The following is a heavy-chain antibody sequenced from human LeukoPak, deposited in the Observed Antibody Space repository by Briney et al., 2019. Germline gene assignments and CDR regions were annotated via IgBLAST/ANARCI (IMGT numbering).Heavy chain of an antibody. J-gene: IGHJ4*02. CDR1: GGSISSYY. Sequence: PSETLSLTCTVSGGSISSYYWSWIRQPPGKGLEWIGYIFYSGSTNYNPSLKSRVTISVDTSKNQFSLKLSSVTAADTGVYYCAREDCSGGSCYPDYWGQGTLVTVSS. D-gene: IGHD2-15*01. V-gene: IGHV4-59*01. CDR2: IFYSGST. CDR3: AREDCSGGSCYPDY.